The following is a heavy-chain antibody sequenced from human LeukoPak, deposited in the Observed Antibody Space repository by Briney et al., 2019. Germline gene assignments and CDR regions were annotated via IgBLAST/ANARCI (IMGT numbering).Heavy chain of an antibody. V-gene: IGHV1-18*01. D-gene: IGHD1-26*01. CDR3: ARDTGATPAYYYYYMDV. Sequence: AAVKVSCKASGYTFTSYGISWVRQAPGQGLEWMGWISAYNGNTNYAHKLQGRVTMTTDTSTSTAYMELRSLRSDDTAVYYCARDTGATPAYYYYYMDVWGKGTTVTVSS. CDR2: ISAYNGNT. J-gene: IGHJ6*03. CDR1: GYTFTSYG.